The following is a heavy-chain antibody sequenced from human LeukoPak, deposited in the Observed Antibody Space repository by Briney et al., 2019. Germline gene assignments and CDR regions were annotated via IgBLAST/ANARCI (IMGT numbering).Heavy chain of an antibody. Sequence: GGSLRLSCAASGFLFSNYAMNWVRQAPGKGLEWVSSISESGDKTDYADSVRGRFTISRDNSQNTLYLQMNSLRVEDTALYYCAKQWVDCWGQGTLVTVSS. CDR3: AKQWVDC. CDR1: GFLFSNYA. V-gene: IGHV3-23*01. D-gene: IGHD1-26*01. J-gene: IGHJ4*02. CDR2: ISESGDKT.